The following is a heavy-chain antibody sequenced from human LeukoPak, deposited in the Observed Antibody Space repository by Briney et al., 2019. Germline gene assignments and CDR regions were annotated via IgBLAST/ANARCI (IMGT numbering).Heavy chain of an antibody. D-gene: IGHD5-18*01. CDR3: VRSYNYGPLL. V-gene: IGHV4-34*01. CDR2: INHNGGT. J-gene: IGHJ6*02. Sequence: SETLSLTCAVYSGSLSNYYWSWIRQSPDKGLVWIGEINHNGGTNYNPSLKSRVTISVDTSKNQVSRKLGSVTAADTAVYYCVRSYNYGPLLWGQGTTVTVSS. CDR1: SGSLSNYY.